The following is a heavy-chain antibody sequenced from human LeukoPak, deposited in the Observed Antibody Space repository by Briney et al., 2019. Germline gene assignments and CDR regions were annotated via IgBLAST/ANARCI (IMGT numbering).Heavy chain of an antibody. CDR3: VRDRQWELPLDY. CDR1: GFTFSSYG. J-gene: IGHJ4*02. Sequence: GGSLRLSCAASGFTFSSYGMHWVRQAPGKGLEWVAFIRYDGSNKYYADSVKGRFTISRDNSKNTLYLQMNSLRAEDTAVYYCVRDRQWELPLDYWGQGTLVTVSS. CDR2: IRYDGSNK. V-gene: IGHV3-30*02. D-gene: IGHD1-26*01.